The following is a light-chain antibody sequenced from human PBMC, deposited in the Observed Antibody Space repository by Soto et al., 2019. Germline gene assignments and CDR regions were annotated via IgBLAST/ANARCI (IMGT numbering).Light chain of an antibody. Sequence: DIQMTQSPSSLSASVGDRVTITCRASQDISNSLAWYQQKPGKVPELLIYAASTLQSGVPLRFSGSGSGTDFSLTISSLQPEDVATYYCQRYNSASTFGPGTKVEIK. CDR1: QDISNS. V-gene: IGKV1-27*01. CDR2: AAS. CDR3: QRYNSAST. J-gene: IGKJ1*01.